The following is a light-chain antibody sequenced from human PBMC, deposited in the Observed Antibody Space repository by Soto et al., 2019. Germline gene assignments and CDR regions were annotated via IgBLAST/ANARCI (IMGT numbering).Light chain of an antibody. CDR3: QSYDSSLSGSRV. CDR2: GNS. CDR1: SSNIGAGYD. V-gene: IGLV1-40*01. J-gene: IGLJ2*01. Sequence: QSVLTQPPSVSGAPGQRGTISCTGSSSNIGAGYDVHWYQQLPGTAPKLLIYGNSNRPSGVPDRFSGFKSGTSASLAITGRQAKDEADYYCQSYDSSLSGSRVFGGGTKLTVL.